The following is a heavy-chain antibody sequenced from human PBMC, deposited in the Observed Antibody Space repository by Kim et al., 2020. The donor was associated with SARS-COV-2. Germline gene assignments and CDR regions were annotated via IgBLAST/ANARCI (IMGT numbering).Heavy chain of an antibody. Sequence: YNPSLKSRFTIFVDTAKNQFSLKLFSVTATDTAVYYCARHGGMVSTGFDYWVQGSLVIVSS. CDR3: ARHGGMVSTGFDY. V-gene: IGHV4-39*01. J-gene: IGHJ4*02. D-gene: IGHD2-8*01.